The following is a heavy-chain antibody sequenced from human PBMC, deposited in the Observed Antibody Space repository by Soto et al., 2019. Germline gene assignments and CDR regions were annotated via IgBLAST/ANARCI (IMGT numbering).Heavy chain of an antibody. CDR2: IIPIFGTA. CDR3: ARDHLSSWGPYYFDY. V-gene: IGHV1-69*06. J-gene: IGHJ4*02. Sequence: QVQLVQSGAEVKKPGSSVKVSCKASGGTFSSYAISWVRQARGQGLEWMGGIIPIFGTANYAQKFQGRVTITADKSTSTAYMELSSLRSEDTAVYYCARDHLSSWGPYYFDYWGQGTLVTVSS. D-gene: IGHD6-13*01. CDR1: GGTFSSYA.